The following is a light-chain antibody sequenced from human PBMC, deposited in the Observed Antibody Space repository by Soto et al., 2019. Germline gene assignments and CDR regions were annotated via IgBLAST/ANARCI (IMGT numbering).Light chain of an antibody. CDR1: QSITSNY. J-gene: IGKJ3*01. Sequence: EIVLTQSPGTLSLSPGERATLSCRASQSITSNYLAWYQQKPGQAPRLLVYGASNTASVIPDRFSGSGSGTDFTLTISRLEPEDFAVYYCQQYGTSPFTFGPGTKVDVK. CDR2: GAS. V-gene: IGKV3-20*01. CDR3: QQYGTSPFT.